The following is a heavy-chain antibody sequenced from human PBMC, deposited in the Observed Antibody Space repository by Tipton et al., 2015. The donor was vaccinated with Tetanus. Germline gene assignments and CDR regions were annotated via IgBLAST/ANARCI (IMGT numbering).Heavy chain of an antibody. CDR2: VYYNGSP. J-gene: IGHJ5*02. CDR3: AKSADNWFDP. Sequence: TLSLTCTVSGGSISSGTSYWAWIRQPPGQGLEWVGSVYYNGSPYYDPSLKSRVTISVDTSKNQFSLKLTSVTAADTALYFCAKSADNWFDPWGQGTLVTVSS. V-gene: IGHV4-39*01. D-gene: IGHD4/OR15-4a*01. CDR1: GGSISSGTSY.